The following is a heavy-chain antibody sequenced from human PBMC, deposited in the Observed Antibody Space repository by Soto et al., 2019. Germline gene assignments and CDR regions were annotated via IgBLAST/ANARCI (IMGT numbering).Heavy chain of an antibody. V-gene: IGHV3-23*01. CDR2: ISIGGNT. CDR1: GFPFNTYA. J-gene: IGHJ5*02. CDR3: AKDLRPGLVVTTKSGIDP. D-gene: IGHD1-26*01. Sequence: GGSLRLSCEASGFPFNTYAMTWFRQLPGMGLEWVSTISIGGNTDFAESVRGRFSVSRDNSKNTLYLQMTNLRAEDAAIYFCAKDLRPGLVVTTKSGIDPWGQGTRVT.